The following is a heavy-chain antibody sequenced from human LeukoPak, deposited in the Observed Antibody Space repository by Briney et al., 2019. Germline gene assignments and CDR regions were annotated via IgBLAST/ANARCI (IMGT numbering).Heavy chain of an antibody. CDR1: GYTFTTYV. CDR2: INTANGDT. CDR3: ARDRCSGGICYSSLVY. V-gene: IGHV1-3*04. D-gene: IGHD2-15*01. Sequence: ASVKVSCKTSGYTFTTYVMHWVRQAPGQGLESLGWINTANGDTEYSQRFQGRVTFARDTSASTVYMELNSLKSEDTAMFYCARDRCSGGICYSSLVYWGQGTLVTVSS. J-gene: IGHJ4*02.